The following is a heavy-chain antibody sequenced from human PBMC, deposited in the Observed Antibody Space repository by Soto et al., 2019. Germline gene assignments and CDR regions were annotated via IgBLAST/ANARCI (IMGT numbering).Heavy chain of an antibody. CDR1: GFTFSSYS. CDR3: ARGRGAAGTDSVQYYGMDV. D-gene: IGHD6-13*01. CDR2: LSSSSSYI. Sequence: EVQLVESGGGLVKPGGSLRLSCAASGFTFSSYSMNWVRQAPGKGLEWVSSLSSSSSYIYYADSVKGRFTISRDNAKNSLYLQMNSLRAEDTAVYYCARGRGAAGTDSVQYYGMDVWGQGTTVTVSS. V-gene: IGHV3-21*01. J-gene: IGHJ6*02.